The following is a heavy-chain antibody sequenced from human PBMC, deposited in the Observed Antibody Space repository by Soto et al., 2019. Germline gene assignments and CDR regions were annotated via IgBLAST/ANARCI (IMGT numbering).Heavy chain of an antibody. CDR2: IYHTGST. CDR1: GGSMSRGDYY. V-gene: IGHV4-30-4*01. CDR3: ARSSQSKVTNFDY. D-gene: IGHD4-17*01. Sequence: SETLSLTCTVSGGSMSRGDYYWSWIRQPPGKGLEWIGFIYHTGSTYYSPSLKNRVAISVDTSKNQFSLKLSSVTAADTAVYYCARSSQSKVTNFDYWGQGPLVTVSS. J-gene: IGHJ4*02.